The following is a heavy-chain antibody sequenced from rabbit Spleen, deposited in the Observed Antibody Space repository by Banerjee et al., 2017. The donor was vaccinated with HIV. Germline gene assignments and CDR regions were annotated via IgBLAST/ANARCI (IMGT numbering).Heavy chain of an antibody. CDR3: ARDTGSSFSSYGMDL. J-gene: IGHJ6*01. Sequence: QSLEESGGGLVKPEGSLTLTCKASGVSFNDKDVMCWVRQAPGKGLEWITCINMVTGKSVYASWAKGRFTCSKTSSTTVTLQMTSLTVADTATYFCARDTGSSFSSYGMDLWGPGTLVTVS. CDR1: GVSFNDKDV. V-gene: IGHV1S40*01. D-gene: IGHD8-1*01. CDR2: INMVTGKS.